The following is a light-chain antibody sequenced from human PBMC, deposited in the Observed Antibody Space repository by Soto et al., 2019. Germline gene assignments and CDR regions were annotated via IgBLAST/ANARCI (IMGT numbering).Light chain of an antibody. V-gene: IGKV3-11*01. Sequence: EIVLTQSPATLSLSPGERATLSCRASQSVSRYLAWYQHKPGQAPRLLIYDASKRATGIPARFSGSGSGTAFTLTISSLEPEDFAVYYCQQRSNWPPTWTCGQGTRVEIK. CDR2: DAS. J-gene: IGKJ1*01. CDR1: QSVSRY. CDR3: QQRSNWPPTWT.